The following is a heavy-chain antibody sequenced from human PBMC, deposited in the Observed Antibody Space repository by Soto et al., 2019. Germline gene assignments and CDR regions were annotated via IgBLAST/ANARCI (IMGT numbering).Heavy chain of an antibody. CDR3: ARSWSSSWYTYEYFFDY. Sequence: SETLSLTCTVSGDSVNNGRYYWTWIRQPPGKGLEWVGYIYFGGTTSYNPSLRSRVTISLETSNSQFSLRLSSVTAADTAVYYCARSWSSSWYTYEYFFDYWGLGTLVTVSS. D-gene: IGHD6-13*01. V-gene: IGHV4-61*01. J-gene: IGHJ4*02. CDR2: IYFGGTT. CDR1: GDSVNNGRYY.